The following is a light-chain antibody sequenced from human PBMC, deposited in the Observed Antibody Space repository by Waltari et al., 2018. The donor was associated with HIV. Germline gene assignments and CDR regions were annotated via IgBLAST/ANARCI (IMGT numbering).Light chain of an antibody. CDR1: SNDVGGSNY. V-gene: IGLV2-14*03. J-gene: IGLJ1*01. Sequence: QSALPQPASVSGSPGQSLTISCTGTSNDVGGSNYVSWHQQHPGEAPKRTIHDGSDRPSGISKRFSGSKSGSTASLTISGLQTEDEADYYCSSYTSRVTYVFGTGTRVTVL. CDR3: SSYTSRVTYV. CDR2: DGS.